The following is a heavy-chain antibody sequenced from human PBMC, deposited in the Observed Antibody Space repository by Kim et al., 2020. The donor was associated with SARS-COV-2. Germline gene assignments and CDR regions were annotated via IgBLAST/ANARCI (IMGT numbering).Heavy chain of an antibody. Sequence: NYNPSLKSRVTMSVDMPKNQFSLKLTSVTAADTAVYYCARDSFNLGYYFDYWGQGTLVTVSS. V-gene: IGHV4-4*06. CDR3: ARDSFNLGYYFDY. D-gene: IGHD3-16*01. J-gene: IGHJ4*02.